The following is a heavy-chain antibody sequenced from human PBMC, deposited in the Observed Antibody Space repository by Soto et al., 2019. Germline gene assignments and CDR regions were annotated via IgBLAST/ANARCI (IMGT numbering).Heavy chain of an antibody. D-gene: IGHD4-17*01. Sequence: VGSLRLSCAASGFTFTTYSMNWVRLAPGKGLEWLSYISNTGSTIYYADSVKGRFTISRDNAKNSLYLQMSGLRVEDTAVYYCARGTMTAVSKTDSWGQGALVTVSS. CDR2: ISNTGSTI. CDR3: ARGTMTAVSKTDS. J-gene: IGHJ4*02. CDR1: GFTFTTYS. V-gene: IGHV3-48*01.